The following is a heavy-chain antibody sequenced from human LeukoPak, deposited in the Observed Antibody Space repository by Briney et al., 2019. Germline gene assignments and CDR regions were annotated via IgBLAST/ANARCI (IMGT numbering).Heavy chain of an antibody. J-gene: IGHJ5*02. D-gene: IGHD4-17*01. CDR3: ARFYGRT. V-gene: IGHV3-53*01. Sequence: GGSLRLSCAASGFTFSSYGMSWVRQAPGKGLEWLSVIYNDDNAYYADSVKGRFTISRDNSKNTLYLQMNSLRAGDTAIYYCARFYGRTWGQGILVTVSS. CDR1: GFTFSSYG. CDR2: IYNDDNA.